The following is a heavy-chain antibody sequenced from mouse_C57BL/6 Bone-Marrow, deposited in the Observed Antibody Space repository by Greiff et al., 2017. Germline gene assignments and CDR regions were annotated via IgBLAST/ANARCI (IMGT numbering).Heavy chain of an antibody. V-gene: IGHV1-82*01. CDR3: ARWGRYFDY. D-gene: IGHD3-3*01. CDR2: IYPGDGDT. CDR1: GYAFRSSW. J-gene: IGHJ2*01. Sequence: VQLQQSGPALVKPGASVKISCKASGYAFRSSWLNWVKPRPGKGLEWIGRIYPGDGDTNYNGKFKGKDTLTADKSSTTAYLQLSSLTSEDSAVYFCARWGRYFDYWGQGTTLTVSS.